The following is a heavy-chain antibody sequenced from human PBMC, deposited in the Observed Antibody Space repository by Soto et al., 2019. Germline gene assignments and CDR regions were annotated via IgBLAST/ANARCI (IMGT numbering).Heavy chain of an antibody. CDR1: GFTFTSYG. D-gene: IGHD6-13*01. V-gene: IGHV1-18*01. J-gene: IGHJ4*02. CDR3: ARDSEIAAAGTPGIAVGYIDY. Sequence: ASVKVSCKASGFTFTSYGISWVRQSPGKGLEWMGWISAYNGNTNYAQKLQGRVTMTTDTSTSTAYMELRSLRSDDTAVYYCARDSEIAAAGTPGIAVGYIDYWGQGTLVTVSS. CDR2: ISAYNGNT.